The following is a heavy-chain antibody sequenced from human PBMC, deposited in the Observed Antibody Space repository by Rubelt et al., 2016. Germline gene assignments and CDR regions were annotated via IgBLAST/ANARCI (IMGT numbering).Heavy chain of an antibody. V-gene: IGHV3-23*01. CDR2: ISGSGGST. D-gene: IGHD2-2*01. Sequence: GLEWVSAISGSGGSTYYADPVKGRFTISRDNSKNTLYLQMNSLRAEDTAVYYCAKGGCSSTSCSLDPIPYYYYGMDVWGQGTTVTVSS. J-gene: IGHJ6*02. CDR3: AKGGCSSTSCSLDPIPYYYYGMDV.